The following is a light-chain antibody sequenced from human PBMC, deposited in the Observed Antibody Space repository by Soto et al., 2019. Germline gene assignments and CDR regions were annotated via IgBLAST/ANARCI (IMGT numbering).Light chain of an antibody. CDR1: QSISNY. CDR3: QHSFSTPWT. Sequence: DIQMTQPPSSLSASVGDRVTITCRASQSISNYLNWYQQKPGKVPELLIYGASNLQSGVPSRFTGSGSGTDFTLTISSLQPEDIATYYCQHSFSTPWTFGQGTKVDIK. J-gene: IGKJ1*01. CDR2: GAS. V-gene: IGKV1-39*01.